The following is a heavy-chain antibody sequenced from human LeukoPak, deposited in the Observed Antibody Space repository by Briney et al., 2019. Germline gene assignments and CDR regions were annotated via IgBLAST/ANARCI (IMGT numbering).Heavy chain of an antibody. CDR3: TTRCSNTSCFGNWFDP. Sequence: GGSLRLSCAASGFTFSNAWMSWVRQAPGKGLEWLGRIKSKTDGGTTDYAAPVKGRFTISRDDSKTTLYLQMNSLNTEDTAVYYCTTRCSNTSCFGNWFDPWGQGTLVTVSS. CDR1: GFTFSNAW. D-gene: IGHD2-2*01. CDR2: IKSKTDGGTT. V-gene: IGHV3-15*01. J-gene: IGHJ5*02.